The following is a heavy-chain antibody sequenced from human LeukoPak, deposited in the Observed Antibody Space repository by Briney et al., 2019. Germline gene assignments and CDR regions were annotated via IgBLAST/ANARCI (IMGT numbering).Heavy chain of an antibody. Sequence: PSETLSLTCAVYGGSFSGYYWSWIRQPPGKGLEWIGEINHSGSTNYNPSLKSRVTISVDTTKTQFSLKLSSVTAADTAVYYCARRGVVPAARRQFDYWGERTLVTVSS. CDR2: INHSGST. CDR1: GGSFSGYY. V-gene: IGHV4-34*01. CDR3: ARRGVVPAARRQFDY. D-gene: IGHD2-2*01. J-gene: IGHJ4*02.